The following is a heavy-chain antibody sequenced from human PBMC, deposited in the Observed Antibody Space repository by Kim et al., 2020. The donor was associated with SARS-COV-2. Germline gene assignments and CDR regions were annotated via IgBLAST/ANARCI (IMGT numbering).Heavy chain of an antibody. V-gene: IGHV3-7*03. CDR3: ARERVQIVRATGYNGMGV. Sequence: GGSLRLSCATSGFTFTNYWMSWVRQAPGKGLEWVANIKPDGSERNYADSVRGRFTISRDNAENSLYLHMNSLRAEDTAVYYCARERVQIVRATGYNGMGVWGQGAAGTVSS. J-gene: IGHJ6*02. CDR2: IKPDGSER. D-gene: IGHD1-26*01. CDR1: GFTFTNYW.